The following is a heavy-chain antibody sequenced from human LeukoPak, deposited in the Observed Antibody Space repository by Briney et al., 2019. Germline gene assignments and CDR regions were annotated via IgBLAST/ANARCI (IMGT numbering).Heavy chain of an antibody. CDR3: AKAPPTVTTGTLDY. CDR2: ISWNSGSI. Sequence: GGSLRLSCAASGFTFDDYAMHWVRQAPGKGLVWVSGISWNSGSIGYADSVKGRFTISRDNSKNTLYLQMNSLRAEDTAVYYCAKAPPTVTTGTLDYWGQGTLVTVSS. J-gene: IGHJ4*02. V-gene: IGHV3-9*01. CDR1: GFTFDDYA. D-gene: IGHD4-17*01.